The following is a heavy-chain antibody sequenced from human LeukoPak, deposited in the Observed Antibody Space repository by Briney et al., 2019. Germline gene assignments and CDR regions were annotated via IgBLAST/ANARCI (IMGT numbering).Heavy chain of an antibody. CDR3: ARLRLPDWFYDY. J-gene: IGHJ4*02. V-gene: IGHV4-38-2*01. CDR2: IYHSGST. Sequence: SETLSLTXAVSGYSISSGYYWGWIRQPPGKGLEWIGSIYHSGSTYYNPSLKSRVTISVDTSKNQFSLKLSSVTAADTAVYYCARLRLPDWFYDYWGQGTLVTVSS. CDR1: GYSISSGYY. D-gene: IGHD3-9*01.